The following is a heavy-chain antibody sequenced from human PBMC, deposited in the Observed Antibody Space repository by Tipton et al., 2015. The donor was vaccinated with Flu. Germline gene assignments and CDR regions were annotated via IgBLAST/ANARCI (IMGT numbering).Heavy chain of an antibody. CDR3: ANLRGATHDAFDI. V-gene: IGHV4-34*01. J-gene: IGHJ3*02. CDR1: GGSFSGYY. Sequence: TLSLTCAVYGGSFSGYYWSWIRQPPGKGLEWIGEINHSGSTNYNPSLKSRVTISVDTSKNQFSLKLSSVTAADTAVYYCANLRGATHDAFDIWGQGTMVTFSS. CDR2: INHSGST. D-gene: IGHD1-26*01.